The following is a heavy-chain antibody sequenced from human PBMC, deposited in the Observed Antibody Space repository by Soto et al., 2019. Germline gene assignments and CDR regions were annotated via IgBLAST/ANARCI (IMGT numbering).Heavy chain of an antibody. D-gene: IGHD2-2*01. CDR1: GGSISSSSYY. Sequence: ASETLSLTCTVSGGSISSSSYYWGWIRQPPGKGPEWIGSIYYSGSTYYNPSLKSRVTISVDTSKNQFSLKLSSVTAADTAVYYCARQIRVPKTKYYMDVWGKGTTVTVSS. CDR3: ARQIRVPKTKYYMDV. J-gene: IGHJ6*03. CDR2: IYYSGST. V-gene: IGHV4-39*01.